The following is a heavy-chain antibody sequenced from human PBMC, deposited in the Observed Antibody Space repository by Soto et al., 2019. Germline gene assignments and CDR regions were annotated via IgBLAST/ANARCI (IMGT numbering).Heavy chain of an antibody. J-gene: IGHJ3*02. CDR3: ARVTIAARPSDPFDI. V-gene: IGHV1-46*01. CDR1: GYTFTSYY. Sequence: ASVKVSCKASGYTFTSYYMHWVRQAPGQGLEWMGIINPSGGSTSYAQKFQGRVTMTRDTSTSTVYMELSSLRSEDTAVYYCARVTIAARPSDPFDIWGQGTMVTVS. CDR2: INPSGGST. D-gene: IGHD6-6*01.